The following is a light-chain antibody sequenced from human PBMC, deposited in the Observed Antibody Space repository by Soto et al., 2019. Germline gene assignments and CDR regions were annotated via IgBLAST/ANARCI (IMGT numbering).Light chain of an antibody. J-gene: IGKJ2*01. CDR1: QSVSNRF. CDR3: QQYGSSPYT. CDR2: GAS. Sequence: IVLTQSPATLSLSPGGRATLSCKASQSVSNRFLAWYQQKPGQAPRLLLYGASSRATGIPDRFSCTGSGTDFTLTISRLEPEDFAVYYCQQYGSSPYTFGLGTKVDIK. V-gene: IGKV3-20*01.